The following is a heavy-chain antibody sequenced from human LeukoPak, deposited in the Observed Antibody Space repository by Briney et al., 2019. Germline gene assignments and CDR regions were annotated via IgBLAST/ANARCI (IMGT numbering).Heavy chain of an antibody. Sequence: ASVKVSCKASGYTFTGYYIHWVRQAPGQGLEWLGWINPNSGVTKSAQKFQGRVTMTRDTSISTAYMDLSRLRSDDTAVYYCARDGGLDIWGQGTMVTVSS. CDR2: INPNSGVT. D-gene: IGHD2-15*01. V-gene: IGHV1-2*02. CDR1: GYTFTGYY. CDR3: ARDGGLDI. J-gene: IGHJ3*02.